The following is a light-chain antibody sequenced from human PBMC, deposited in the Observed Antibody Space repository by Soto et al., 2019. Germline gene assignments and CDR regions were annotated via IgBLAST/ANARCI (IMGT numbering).Light chain of an antibody. CDR1: QSISSY. J-gene: IGKJ4*01. V-gene: IGKV1-39*01. CDR2: AAS. Sequence: DIKMTQSPSSLSASVGDRVTITCRASQSISSYLNWYQQKPGKAPKLLIYAASSLQSGVPSRFSGSGSGTEFTLTISSLQSEDFAVYYCQQYNSWPLTFGGGTKVDIK. CDR3: QQYNSWPLT.